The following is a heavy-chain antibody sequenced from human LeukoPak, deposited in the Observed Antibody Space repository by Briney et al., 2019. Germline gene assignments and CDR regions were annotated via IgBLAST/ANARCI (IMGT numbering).Heavy chain of an antibody. J-gene: IGHJ5*02. V-gene: IGHV4-34*01. D-gene: IGHD3-22*01. CDR1: GGSFSGYY. Sequence: SETLSLTCAVYGGSFSGYYWGWIRQPPGKGLEWIGSIYYSGSTYYNPSLKSRVTISVDTSKNQFSLKLSSVTAADTAVYYCARDYYDSSGYLDWFDPWGQGTLVTVSS. CDR3: ARDYYDSSGYLDWFDP. CDR2: IYYSGST.